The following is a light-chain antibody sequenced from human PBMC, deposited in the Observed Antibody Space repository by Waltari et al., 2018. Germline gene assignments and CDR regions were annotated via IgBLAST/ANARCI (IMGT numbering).Light chain of an antibody. J-gene: IGKJ1*01. V-gene: IGKV1-39*01. Sequence: DIQMSQSPSSLSASVGDRVPTTCRASQGISSYLNWYQQKPGKAPKLLIYYANSLASGVPSRFSGSGSGTEFTLTISSLQPEDFATYYCQQGNSNPRTFGQGTKVEIK. CDR2: YAN. CDR3: QQGNSNPRT. CDR1: QGISSY.